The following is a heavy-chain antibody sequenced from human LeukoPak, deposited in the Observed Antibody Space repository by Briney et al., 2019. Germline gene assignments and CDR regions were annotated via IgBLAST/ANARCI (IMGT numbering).Heavy chain of an antibody. CDR2: IKSKTDGGTT. Sequence: SGGSLRLSCAASGFTFSNAWMSWVRQAPGKGLEWVGRIKSKTDGGTTDYAAPVKGRFTISRDDSKNTLYLQTNSLKTEDTAVYYCTQYTYGFFQYWGQGTLVTVSS. D-gene: IGHD5-18*01. J-gene: IGHJ4*02. V-gene: IGHV3-15*01. CDR3: TQYTYGFFQY. CDR1: GFTFSNAW.